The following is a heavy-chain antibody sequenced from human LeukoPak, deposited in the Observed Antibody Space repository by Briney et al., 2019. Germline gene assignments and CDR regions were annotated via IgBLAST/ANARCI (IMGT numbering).Heavy chain of an antibody. Sequence: SETLSLTCTVSGGSISSSSYYWGWIRQPPGKGLEWIRSIYYSGSTYYNPSLKSRVTISVDTSKNQFSLKLSSVTAADTAVYYCARDPGYYYGSGSYYRFDYWGQGTLVTVSS. CDR1: GGSISSSSYY. V-gene: IGHV4-39*07. CDR2: IYYSGST. J-gene: IGHJ4*02. CDR3: ARDPGYYYGSGSYYRFDY. D-gene: IGHD3-10*01.